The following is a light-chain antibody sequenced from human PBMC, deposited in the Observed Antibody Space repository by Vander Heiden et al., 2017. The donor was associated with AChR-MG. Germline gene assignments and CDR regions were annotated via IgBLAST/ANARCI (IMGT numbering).Light chain of an antibody. CDR2: AAS. J-gene: IGKJ4*01. Sequence: DIHMTQSPSSLSASVGDRVTITGRASQGTSSHLTWYQQKPGKAPKLLIYAASRLQSRVPSRFSGSGYGTDFTLTISSLQPEDFATYYCQQSDSTPLTFGGGTKVEIK. CDR3: QQSDSTPLT. CDR1: QGTSSH. V-gene: IGKV1-39*01.